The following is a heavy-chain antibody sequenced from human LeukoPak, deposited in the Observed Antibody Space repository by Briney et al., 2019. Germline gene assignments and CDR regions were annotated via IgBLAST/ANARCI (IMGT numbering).Heavy chain of an antibody. V-gene: IGHV3-23*01. J-gene: IGHJ4*02. Sequence: YPGGSLRLSCAASGFTFSSYWMSWVRQAPGKGLEWVSAISGSGGSTYYADSVKGRFTISRDNSKNTLYLQMNSLRAEDTAIYFCARVRSDYSSSSPPDYWGQGTPVTVSS. CDR3: ARVRSDYSSSSPPDY. CDR1: GFTFSSYW. CDR2: ISGSGGST. D-gene: IGHD6-6*01.